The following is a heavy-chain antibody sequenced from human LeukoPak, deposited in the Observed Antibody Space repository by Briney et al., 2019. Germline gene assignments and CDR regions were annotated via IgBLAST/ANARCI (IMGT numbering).Heavy chain of an antibody. CDR2: ISGSGTGT. D-gene: IGHD5-18*01. CDR3: AKDASRGAYSYGSSDS. J-gene: IGHJ4*02. Sequence: GGSLRLSCAASGFTFSSYSMNWVRQAPGKGLEWVPTISGSGTGTYYADSVKGRFTISRDNSKNTLYLQMNSLRAEDTALYYCAKDASRGAYSYGSSDSWGQGTLVTVSS. CDR1: GFTFSSYS. V-gene: IGHV3-23*01.